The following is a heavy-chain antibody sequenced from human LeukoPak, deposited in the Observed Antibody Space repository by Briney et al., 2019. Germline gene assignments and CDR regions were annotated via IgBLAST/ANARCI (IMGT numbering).Heavy chain of an antibody. V-gene: IGHV3-48*04. CDR1: GFTFSSYS. CDR2: ISSSGSTT. Sequence: GGSLRLSCAASGFTFSSYSMTWVRQAPGKGLEWVSGISSSGSTTYYADSVKGRFTISRDNAKNSLYLQMNSLRAEDTAVYYCVRDLEGQGLDAFDIWGQGTMVTVSS. D-gene: IGHD5-24*01. CDR3: VRDLEGQGLDAFDI. J-gene: IGHJ3*02.